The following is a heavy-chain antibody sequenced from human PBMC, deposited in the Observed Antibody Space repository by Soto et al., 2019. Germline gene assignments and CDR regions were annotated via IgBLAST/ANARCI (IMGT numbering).Heavy chain of an antibody. CDR2: FDPEDGET. D-gene: IGHD6-19*01. J-gene: IGHJ6*02. CDR3: ARGWHFIAVAVLTYYYYGMDV. V-gene: IGHV1-24*01. Sequence: ASVKVSCKVSGYTLTELSMHWVRQAPGKGLEWMGGFDPEDGETIYAQKFQGRVTMTEDTSTDTAYMELSSLRSEDTAVYYCARGWHFIAVAVLTYYYYGMDVWGQGTTVTVSS. CDR1: GYTLTELS.